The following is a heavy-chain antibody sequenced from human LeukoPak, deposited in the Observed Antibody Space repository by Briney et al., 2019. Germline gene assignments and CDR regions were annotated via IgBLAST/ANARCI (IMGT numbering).Heavy chain of an antibody. Sequence: PSETLSLTCAAYGGSFSGYYWSWIRQPPGKGLEWIGEINHSGSTNYNPSLKSRVTISVDTSKNQFSLKLSSVTAADTAVYYCARGGIKVRYSSGWYHSYFDYWGQGTLVTVSS. V-gene: IGHV4-34*01. CDR1: GGSFSGYY. CDR3: ARGGIKVRYSSGWYHSYFDY. J-gene: IGHJ4*02. D-gene: IGHD6-19*01. CDR2: INHSGST.